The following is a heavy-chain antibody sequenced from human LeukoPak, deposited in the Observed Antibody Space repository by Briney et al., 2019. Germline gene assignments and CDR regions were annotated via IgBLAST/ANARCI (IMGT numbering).Heavy chain of an antibody. CDR1: GYTFTGYY. J-gene: IGHJ4*02. V-gene: IGHV1-2*02. CDR2: INPNSGGT. CDR3: ARWFVSSGYFYGDYYFDY. D-gene: IGHD3-22*01. Sequence: ASVKVSCKASGYTFTGYYMHWVRQAPGQGLEWMGWINPNSGGTNYAQKLQGRVTMTTDTSTSTAYMELRSLRSDDTAVYYCARWFVSSGYFYGDYYFDYWGQGTLVTVSS.